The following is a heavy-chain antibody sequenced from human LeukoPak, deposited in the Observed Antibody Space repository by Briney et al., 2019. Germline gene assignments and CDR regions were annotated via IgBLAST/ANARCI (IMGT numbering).Heavy chain of an antibody. CDR1: GGSISSSSYY. CDR2: IYHSGST. Sequence: SETLSLTCTVSGGSISSSSYYWGWIRQPPGKGLEWIGSIYHSGSTYYNPSLKSRVTISVDTSKNQFSLKLSSVTAADTAVYYCARPRESITMVRGVIRSYYFDYWGQGTLVTVSS. CDR3: ARPRESITMVRGVIRSYYFDY. V-gene: IGHV4-39*07. D-gene: IGHD3-10*01. J-gene: IGHJ4*02.